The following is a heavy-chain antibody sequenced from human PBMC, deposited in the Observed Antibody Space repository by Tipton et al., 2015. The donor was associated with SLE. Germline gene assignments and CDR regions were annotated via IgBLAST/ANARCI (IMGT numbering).Heavy chain of an antibody. Sequence: SLRLSCAASGFTVSSNEMSWVRQAPGKGLEWVSSISGGSTYYADSRKGRFTISRDNSKNTLHLQMNSLKTEDTAVYYCTTAAAARPLDFDYWGQGTLVTVSS. CDR3: TTAAAARPLDFDY. J-gene: IGHJ4*02. V-gene: IGHV3-38-3*01. CDR1: GFTVSSNE. D-gene: IGHD6-13*01. CDR2: ISGGST.